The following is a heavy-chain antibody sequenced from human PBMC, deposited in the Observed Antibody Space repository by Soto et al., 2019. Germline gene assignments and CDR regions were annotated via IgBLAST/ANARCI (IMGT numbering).Heavy chain of an antibody. CDR1: GFIFTSYA. D-gene: IGHD2-15*01. Sequence: QVQLVESGGGVVQPGRSLRLSCAASGFIFTSYAMHWVRQAPGKGLEWVAFISYDGNNKYYADSVKGRFTISRDNSMNTLYLQMNSLRAEDTAVYYCARVSALRAFDPWGQGTVVTVSS. J-gene: IGHJ5*02. CDR2: ISYDGNNK. CDR3: ARVSALRAFDP. V-gene: IGHV3-30-3*01.